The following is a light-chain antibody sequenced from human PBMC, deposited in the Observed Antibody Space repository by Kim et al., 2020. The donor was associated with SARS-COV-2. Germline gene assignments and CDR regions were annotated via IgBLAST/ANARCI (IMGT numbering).Light chain of an antibody. J-gene: IGLJ2*01. CDR1: SSDIGAYRY. CDR2: DVD. CDR3: CAYAGTSSPVV. V-gene: IGLV2-11*03. Sequence: SITISCTGTSSDIGAYRYVSWYQQPPGKVPRVVIYDVDMRPSGVSHRFSGSRSGNTASLTISGLQPEDEADYYCCAYAGTSSPVVFGGGTKLTVL.